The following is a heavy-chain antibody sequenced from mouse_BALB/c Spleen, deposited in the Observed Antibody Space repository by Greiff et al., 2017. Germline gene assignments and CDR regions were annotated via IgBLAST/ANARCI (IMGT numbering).Heavy chain of an antibody. D-gene: IGHD1-1*01. CDR1: GFSLTSYG. CDR3: ADGSSYDYAMDY. Sequence: VKLQESGPGLVAPSQSLSITCTVSGFSLTSYGVHWVRQPPGKGLEWLGVIWAGGSTNYNSALMSRLSISKDNSKSQVFLKMNSLQTDDTAMYYCADGSSYDYAMDYWGQGTSVTVSS. CDR2: IWAGGST. V-gene: IGHV2-9*02. J-gene: IGHJ4*01.